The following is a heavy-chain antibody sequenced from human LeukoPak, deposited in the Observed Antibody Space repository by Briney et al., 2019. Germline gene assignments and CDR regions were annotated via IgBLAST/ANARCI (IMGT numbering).Heavy chain of an antibody. Sequence: GGSLRLSCAAYGFTFSSYSMNWVRQAPGKGLEWVSYISSSSSTIYYADSVKGRFTISRDNAKNSLYLQMNSLRAEDTAVYYCARDHVGYQLPNLRHSYYMDVWGKGTTVTMSS. CDR2: ISSSSSTI. V-gene: IGHV3-48*04. D-gene: IGHD2-2*01. CDR1: GFTFSSYS. CDR3: ARDHVGYQLPNLRHSYYMDV. J-gene: IGHJ6*03.